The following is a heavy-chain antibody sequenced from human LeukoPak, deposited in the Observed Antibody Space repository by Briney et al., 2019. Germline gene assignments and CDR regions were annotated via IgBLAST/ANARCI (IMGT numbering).Heavy chain of an antibody. CDR1: GFTVSINY. CDR2: ICGSGGST. D-gene: IGHD1-26*01. V-gene: IGHV3-23*01. CDR3: ARDQHAKWEPPGPFDY. Sequence: GGSLSLSCAVSGFTVSINYMSWVSHAPGEGLEWVLAICGSGGSTYYADSVKGRFTISRDNSKNTLYLQMNSLRAEDTAVYYCARDQHAKWEPPGPFDYWGQGTLVTVSS. J-gene: IGHJ4*02.